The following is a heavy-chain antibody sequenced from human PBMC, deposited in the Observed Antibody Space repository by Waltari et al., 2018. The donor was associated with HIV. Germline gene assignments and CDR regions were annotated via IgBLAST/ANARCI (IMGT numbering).Heavy chain of an antibody. CDR1: GGSISSYY. V-gene: IGHV4-59*01. J-gene: IGHJ4*02. CDR2: IYYSGST. CDR3: ARYYYDSSGYYPSYYFDY. D-gene: IGHD3-22*01. Sequence: QVQLQESGPGLVKPSETLSLTCTVSGGSISSYYWSWIRQPPGKGLEWIGYIYYSGSTNYNPSLKSRVTISVDTSKNQFSLKLSSVTAADTAVYYCARYYYDSSGYYPSYYFDYWGQGTLVTVSS.